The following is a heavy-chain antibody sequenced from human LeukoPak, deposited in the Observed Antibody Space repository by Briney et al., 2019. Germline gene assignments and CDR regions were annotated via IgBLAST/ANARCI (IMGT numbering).Heavy chain of an antibody. CDR3: ARNFSISWSNWFDP. Sequence: GSVKVSCKASGYTFSAYYIHWVRQAPGQGLEWMGCINPHSGNTNYAQKFQGRFTMNRDTSITTAYMQLTSLGSDDTALYYCARNFSISWSNWFDPWGQGTLVTVSS. J-gene: IGHJ5*02. V-gene: IGHV1-2*02. CDR1: GYTFSAYY. D-gene: IGHD6-13*01. CDR2: INPHSGNT.